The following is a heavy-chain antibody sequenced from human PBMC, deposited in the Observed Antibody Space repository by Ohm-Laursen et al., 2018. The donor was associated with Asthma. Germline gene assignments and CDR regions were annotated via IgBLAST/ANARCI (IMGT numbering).Heavy chain of an antibody. CDR2: ISDDGGYR. Sequence: SLRLSCTASGFTFRAYAIHWVRQAPGKGLEWVATISDDGGYRFYADSVKGRFTISRDNSKNTLYLQMNSLRAEDTAVYYCARDRYYGEIDYWGQGTLVTVSS. CDR3: ARDRYYGEIDY. CDR1: GFTFRAYA. V-gene: IGHV3-30-3*01. D-gene: IGHD4-17*01. J-gene: IGHJ4*02.